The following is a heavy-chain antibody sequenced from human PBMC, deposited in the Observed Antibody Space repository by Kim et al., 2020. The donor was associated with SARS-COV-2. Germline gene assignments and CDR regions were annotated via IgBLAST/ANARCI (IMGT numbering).Heavy chain of an antibody. Sequence: GGSLRLSCAASGFTFSSYAMHWVRQAPGKGLEWVAVISYDGSNKYYADSVKGRFTISRDNSKNTLYLQMNSLRAEDTAVYYCARDDGPFGWGIAFDYWG. CDR3: ARDDGPFGWGIAFDY. D-gene: IGHD3-10*01. J-gene: IGHJ4*01. V-gene: IGHV3-30*04. CDR1: GFTFSSYA. CDR2: ISYDGSNK.